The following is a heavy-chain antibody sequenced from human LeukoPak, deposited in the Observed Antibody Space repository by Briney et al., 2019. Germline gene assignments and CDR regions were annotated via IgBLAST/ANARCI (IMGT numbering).Heavy chain of an antibody. CDR2: ISYDGSNK. CDR1: GFTFSSYA. Sequence: GRSLRLSCAASGFTFSSYAMHWVRQAPGKGLEWVAVISYDGSNKYYADSVKGRFTISRDNSKNTLYLQMNSLRAEDTAVYYCARANEQLVLVNWFDPWGQGTLVTVSS. CDR3: ARANEQLVLVNWFDP. J-gene: IGHJ5*02. V-gene: IGHV3-30*04. D-gene: IGHD6-13*01.